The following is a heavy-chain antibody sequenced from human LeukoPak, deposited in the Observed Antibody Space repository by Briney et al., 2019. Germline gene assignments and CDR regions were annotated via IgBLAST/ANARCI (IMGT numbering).Heavy chain of an antibody. CDR3: ARGVSVTMVRGVSFWFDP. J-gene: IGHJ5*02. V-gene: IGHV4-59*04. CDR2: IYYTGST. D-gene: IGHD3-10*01. Sequence: NPSETLSLTCTVSGGSISSYYWSWIRQPPGKGLEWIGYIYYTGSTYYNPSLKSRVTMSVDTSKNQFSLKLSSVTAADTAVYYCARGVSVTMVRGVSFWFDPWGQGTLVTVSS. CDR1: GGSISSYY.